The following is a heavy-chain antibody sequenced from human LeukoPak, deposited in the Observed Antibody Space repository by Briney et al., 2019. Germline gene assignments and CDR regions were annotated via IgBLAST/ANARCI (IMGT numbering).Heavy chain of an antibody. J-gene: IGHJ3*02. CDR1: GFTFSNYG. Sequence: PGGSLRLSCAASGFTFSNYGMDWVRQAPGKGLEWVAFIRYDGNNKDYADSVKGRFTISRDNFKNTLYLQMNSLRVEDTAVYYCAKGYGDLVAFDIWGQGTMVTVSS. V-gene: IGHV3-30*02. CDR2: IRYDGNNK. CDR3: AKGYGDLVAFDI. D-gene: IGHD4-17*01.